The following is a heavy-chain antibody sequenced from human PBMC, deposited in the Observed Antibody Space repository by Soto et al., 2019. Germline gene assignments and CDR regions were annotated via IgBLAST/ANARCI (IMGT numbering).Heavy chain of an antibody. Sequence: GGSLRLSYSASGFTFSSYAMHWVRQAPGKGLEYVSAISSNGGSTYYADSVKGRFTISRDNSKNTLYLQMSSLRAEDTAVYYCVKDQGGYSGYVFDYWGQGTLVTVST. D-gene: IGHD5-12*01. CDR3: VKDQGGYSGYVFDY. CDR1: GFTFSSYA. J-gene: IGHJ4*02. V-gene: IGHV3-64D*06. CDR2: ISSNGGST.